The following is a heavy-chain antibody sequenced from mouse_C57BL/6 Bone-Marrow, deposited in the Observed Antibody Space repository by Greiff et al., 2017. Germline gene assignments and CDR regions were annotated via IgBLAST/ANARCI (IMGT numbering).Heavy chain of an antibody. Sequence: EVQRVESEGGLVQPGSSMKLSCTASGFTFSDYYMAWVRQVPEKGLEWVANINYDGSSTYYLDSLKSRFIISRDNAKNILYLQMSSLKSEDTATYYCARVYGNYDAMDYWGQGTSVTAS. D-gene: IGHD2-1*01. J-gene: IGHJ4*01. CDR2: INYDGSST. CDR3: ARVYGNYDAMDY. CDR1: GFTFSDYY. V-gene: IGHV5-16*01.